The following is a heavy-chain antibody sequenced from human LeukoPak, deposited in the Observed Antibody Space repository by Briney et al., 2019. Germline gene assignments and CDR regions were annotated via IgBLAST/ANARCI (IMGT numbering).Heavy chain of an antibody. D-gene: IGHD2-15*01. V-gene: IGHV4-59*01. Sequence: AETLSLTCTVSGGSISGYYWSWIRQSPGKGLEWIGFIYYSVSSKYNPSLKSRVTISVDTSKNQFSLKLSSLTAADTAVYYCARGSGSGGGRFDYWGQGTLVTVSS. CDR2: IYYSVSS. J-gene: IGHJ4*02. CDR3: ARGSGSGGGRFDY. CDR1: GGSISGYY.